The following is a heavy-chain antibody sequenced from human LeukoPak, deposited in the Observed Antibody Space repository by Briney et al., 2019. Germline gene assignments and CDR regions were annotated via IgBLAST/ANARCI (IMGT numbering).Heavy chain of an antibody. J-gene: IGHJ4*02. CDR3: AREIVAGIVDY. V-gene: IGHV4-59*01. Sequence: SETLSLTCTVSGGSISSYYWSWIRQPPGKGLEWIGYIYYSGSTNYNPSLKSRVTISVDTSKNQFSLKLSSVTAVDTAVYYCAREIVAGIVDYWGQGTLVTVSS. CDR2: IYYSGST. CDR1: GGSISSYY. D-gene: IGHD6-19*01.